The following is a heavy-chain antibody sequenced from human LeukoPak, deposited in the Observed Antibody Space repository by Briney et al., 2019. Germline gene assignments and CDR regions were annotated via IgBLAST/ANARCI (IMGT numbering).Heavy chain of an antibody. CDR2: INSDGGST. D-gene: IGHD1-14*01. V-gene: IGHV3-74*01. Sequence: GGSLRLSCAASGFTFSSYWMHWVRQAPGKGLVWVSRINSDGGSTSYADSVKGRFTISRDNAKNTLYLQMNSLRAEDTAVNYCATGQGHGMDVWGQGTTVTVSS. J-gene: IGHJ6*02. CDR1: GFTFSSYW. CDR3: ATGQGHGMDV.